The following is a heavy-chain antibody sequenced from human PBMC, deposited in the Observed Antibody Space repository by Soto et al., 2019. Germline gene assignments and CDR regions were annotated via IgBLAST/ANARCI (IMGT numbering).Heavy chain of an antibody. CDR1: SGSITSSNW. J-gene: IGHJ4*02. D-gene: IGHD2-15*01. CDR2: ISHGGST. CDR3: ASHLTMPATRGFDN. Sequence: QVQLQESGPGLLKPSGTLSLTCAVSSGSITSSNWWSWVRQPPGKGLEWVGEISHGGSTNYNPSLKSRVTISGDKSKTPFSLKLNSVTAAETAVYYCASHLTMPATRGFDNWGQGTLVTVSS. V-gene: IGHV4-4*02.